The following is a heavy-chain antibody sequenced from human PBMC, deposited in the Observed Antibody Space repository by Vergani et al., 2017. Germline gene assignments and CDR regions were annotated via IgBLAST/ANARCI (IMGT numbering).Heavy chain of an antibody. D-gene: IGHD6-13*01. Sequence: QLQLQESGPGLVKPSETLSLTCTVSGGSISSSSYYWGWIRQPPGKGLEWIGSIYYSGSTYYNPSLKSRVTISVDTSKNQFSLKLSSVTAADTAVYYCARDVAAARVYFDYWGQGTLVTVSS. CDR3: ARDVAAARVYFDY. J-gene: IGHJ4*02. CDR2: IYYSGST. CDR1: GGSISSSSYY. V-gene: IGHV4-39*01.